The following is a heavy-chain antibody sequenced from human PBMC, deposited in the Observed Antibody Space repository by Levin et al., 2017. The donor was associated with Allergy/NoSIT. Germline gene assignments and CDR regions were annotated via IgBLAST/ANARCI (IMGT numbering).Heavy chain of an antibody. CDR1: GGSISSSSYY. Sequence: KTSETLSLTCTVSGGSISSSSYYWGWIRQPPGKGLEWIGSIYYSGSTYYNPSLKSRVTISVDTSKNQFSLKLSSVTAADTAVYYCARHSGSSWYIYYYYYMDVWGKGTTVTVSS. CDR3: ARHSGSSWYIYYYYYMDV. D-gene: IGHD6-13*01. CDR2: IYYSGST. J-gene: IGHJ6*03. V-gene: IGHV4-39*01.